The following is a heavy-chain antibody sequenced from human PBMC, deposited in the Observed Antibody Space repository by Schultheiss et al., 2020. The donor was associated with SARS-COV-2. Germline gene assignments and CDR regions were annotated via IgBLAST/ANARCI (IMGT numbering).Heavy chain of an antibody. CDR3: AREVQMYSSLDY. J-gene: IGHJ4*02. CDR2: ISSDGRAT. V-gene: IGHV3-64D*06. CDR1: GFAFSRHA. D-gene: IGHD6-13*01. Sequence: GGSLRLSCSASGFAFSRHAVQWVRQAPGKGLQYVSAISSDGRATYYADSVKGRFTISRDNSKNTLYLQMSSLRAEDTAVYYCAREVQMYSSLDYWGQGTLVTVSS.